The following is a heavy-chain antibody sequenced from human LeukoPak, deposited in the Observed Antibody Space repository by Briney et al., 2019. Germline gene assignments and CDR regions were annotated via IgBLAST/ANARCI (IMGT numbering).Heavy chain of an antibody. J-gene: IGHJ4*02. CDR1: GGSISSYY. V-gene: IGHV4-59*08. CDR3: ARVGVFGVVSDS. Sequence: SETLSLTCTVSGGSISSYYWSWIRQPPGKGLEWIGYIYYSGSTNYNPSLKSRVTISVDTSKNQFSLRLSSVTAADTAVYYCARVGVFGVVSDSWGQGILVTVSS. D-gene: IGHD3-3*01. CDR2: IYYSGST.